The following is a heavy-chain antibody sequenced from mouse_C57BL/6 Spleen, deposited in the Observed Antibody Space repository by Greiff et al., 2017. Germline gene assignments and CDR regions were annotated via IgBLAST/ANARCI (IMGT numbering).Heavy chain of an antibody. CDR2: INPNNGGT. CDR1: GYTFTDYY. CDR3: ARHYGRSYGFAY. V-gene: IGHV1-26*01. J-gene: IGHJ3*01. D-gene: IGHD1-1*01. Sequence: EVQLQQSGPELVKPGASVKISCKASGYTFTDYYMNWVKQSHGKSLEWIGDINPNNGGTSYNQKFKGKATLTVDKSSSTAYMELRSLTSEDAAVFYSARHYGRSYGFAYWGQGTMVTVSA.